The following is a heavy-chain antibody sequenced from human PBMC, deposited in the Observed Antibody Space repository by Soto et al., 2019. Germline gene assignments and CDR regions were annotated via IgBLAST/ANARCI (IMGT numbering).Heavy chain of an antibody. CDR1: GGSISSSSYY. Sequence: KPSETLSLTCTVSGGSISSSSYYWGWIRQPPGKGLEWIGNIFYIGSTYYNPSLKSRVTISVDTSKNQFSLKLISVTAADTAVYYCARSVFPWGQGTLVTVSS. J-gene: IGHJ5*02. CDR3: ARSVFP. CDR2: IFYIGST. V-gene: IGHV4-39*07.